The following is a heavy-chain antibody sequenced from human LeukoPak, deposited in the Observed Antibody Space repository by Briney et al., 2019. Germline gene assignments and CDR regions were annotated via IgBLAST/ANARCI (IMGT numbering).Heavy chain of an antibody. CDR3: XKGGATYYYDSSGYYYDSDAFDI. J-gene: IGHJ3*02. V-gene: IGHV3-23*01. CDR2: ISGSGGST. CDR1: GFTFSSYA. Sequence: GGSLRLSCAASGFTFSSYAMSWVRQAPGKGLEWVSAISGSGGSTYYADSVKGRFTISRDNSKNTLYLQMNSLRAEDTAVYYCXKGGATYYYDSSGYYYDSDAFDIWGQGTMVTVSS. D-gene: IGHD3-22*01.